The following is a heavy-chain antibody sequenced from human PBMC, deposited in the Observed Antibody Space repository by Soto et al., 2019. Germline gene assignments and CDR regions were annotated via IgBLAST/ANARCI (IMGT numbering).Heavy chain of an antibody. CDR1: GGSISSYY. CDR3: ARSGERWQQLVPATQILFDY. V-gene: IGHV4-59*01. J-gene: IGHJ4*02. CDR2: IYYSGST. D-gene: IGHD6-13*01. Sequence: PSETLSLTCTVSGGSISSYYWSWIRQPPGKGLEWIGYIYYSGSTNYNPSLKSRVTISVDTSKNQFSLKLSSVTAADTAVYYCARSGERWQQLVPATQILFDYWGQGTLVTVSS.